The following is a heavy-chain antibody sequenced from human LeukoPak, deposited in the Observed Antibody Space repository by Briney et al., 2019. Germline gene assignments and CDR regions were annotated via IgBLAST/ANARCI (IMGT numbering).Heavy chain of an antibody. CDR1: GGSFSGYY. Sequence: SETLSLTCAVYGGSFSGYYWSWIRQPPGKGLEWIGEINHSGSTYYNPSLKSRVTISVDTSKNQFSLKLSSVTAADTAVYYCARDDEPDRSHDYWGQGTLVTVSS. D-gene: IGHD1-1*01. CDR2: INHSGST. CDR3: ARDDEPDRSHDY. J-gene: IGHJ4*02. V-gene: IGHV4-34*01.